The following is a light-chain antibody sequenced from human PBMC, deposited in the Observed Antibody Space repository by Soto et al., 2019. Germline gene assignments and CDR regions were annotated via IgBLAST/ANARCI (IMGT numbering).Light chain of an antibody. CDR3: QQASNFPYT. Sequence: DIQMTQSPSSVSASVGDRVTITCRASQDISSWLAWYQQKPGKTPKLLIYGASSLQSGVPSRFSGGGSGTDFTLIISSLQPEDFATYYCQQASNFPYTFGQGTKLEIK. V-gene: IGKV1-12*01. CDR2: GAS. CDR1: QDISSW. J-gene: IGKJ2*01.